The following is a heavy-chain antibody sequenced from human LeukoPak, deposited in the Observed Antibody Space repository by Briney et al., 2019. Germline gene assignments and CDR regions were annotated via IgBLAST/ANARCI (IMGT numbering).Heavy chain of an antibody. CDR3: ARDLEDTAMVSPSGGYFDY. CDR1: GYTFTGYY. J-gene: IGHJ4*02. V-gene: IGHV1-2*02. D-gene: IGHD5-18*01. Sequence: ASVKVSCKASGYTFTGYYMHWVRQAPGQGLEWMGWINPNSGGTNYAQKFQGRVTMTRDTSISTAYMELSRLRSDDTAVYYCARDLEDTAMVSPSGGYFDYWGQGTLVTVSS. CDR2: INPNSGGT.